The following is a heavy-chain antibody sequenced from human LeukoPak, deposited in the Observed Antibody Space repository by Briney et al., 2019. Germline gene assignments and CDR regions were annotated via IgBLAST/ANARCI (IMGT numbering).Heavy chain of an antibody. D-gene: IGHD3-16*01. Sequence: GGSLRLSLAASGFTFSSYEMNGVGQAPGKGLKGVSDISSSVSTIYYADSVKGRFTIPREHANNSLSLQKNSPRAEDTALSYSGRNWAWGSFDYWGQGTLVTASS. J-gene: IGHJ4*01. CDR3: GRNWAWGSFDY. V-gene: IGHV3-48*03. CDR2: ISSSVSTI. CDR1: GFTFSSYE.